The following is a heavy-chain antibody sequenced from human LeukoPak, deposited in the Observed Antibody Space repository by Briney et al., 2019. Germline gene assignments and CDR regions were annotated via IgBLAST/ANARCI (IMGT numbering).Heavy chain of an antibody. D-gene: IGHD2-15*01. Sequence: ASVKVSCKASRGTFSSYAISWVRQAPGQGLEWTGGIIPIFGTANYAQKFQGRVTITTDESTSTAYMELSSLRSEDTAVYYCANLGYCSGGSCKQSWGQGTLVTVSS. CDR1: RGTFSSYA. CDR3: ANLGYCSGGSCKQS. J-gene: IGHJ5*02. CDR2: IIPIFGTA. V-gene: IGHV1-69*05.